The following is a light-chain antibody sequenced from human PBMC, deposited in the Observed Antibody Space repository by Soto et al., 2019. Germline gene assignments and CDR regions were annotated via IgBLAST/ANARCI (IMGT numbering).Light chain of an antibody. CDR3: QQYNSYWT. J-gene: IGKJ1*01. Sequence: DIQMSQSPSTLSAPVGDRVTITFRASQSISSWLAWYQQKPGKAPKLLIYKASSLESGVPSRFSGSGSGTEFTLTISSLQPDDSATYYCQQYNSYWTFGQGTKVDI. CDR2: KAS. V-gene: IGKV1-5*03. CDR1: QSISSW.